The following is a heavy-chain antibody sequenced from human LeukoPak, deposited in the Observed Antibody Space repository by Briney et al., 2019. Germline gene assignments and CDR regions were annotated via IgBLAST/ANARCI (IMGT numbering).Heavy chain of an antibody. V-gene: IGHV1-46*01. CDR2: INPSGGST. Sequence: GASVKVSCKASGYTFTSYYMHWVRQAPGQGLEWMGIINPSGGSTSYAQKFQGRVTMTRDMSTSTVYMELSSLRSEDTAVYYCARPYSLYYYDSSGMPIDYWGQGTLVTVSS. CDR1: GYTFTSYY. D-gene: IGHD3-22*01. CDR3: ARPYSLYYYDSSGMPIDY. J-gene: IGHJ4*02.